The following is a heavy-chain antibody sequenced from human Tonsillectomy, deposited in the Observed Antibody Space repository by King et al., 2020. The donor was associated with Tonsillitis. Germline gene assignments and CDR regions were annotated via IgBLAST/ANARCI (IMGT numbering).Heavy chain of an antibody. CDR3: AKETATGTIDF. CDR2: ISNSGTT. CDR1: GDSLSSADSY. D-gene: IGHD6-13*01. J-gene: IGHJ4*02. Sequence: QLQESAPGLVKPSQTLSLTCTVSGDSLSSADSYWTWIRQVSGKGLEWIGYISNSGTTYYNPSLKSRITLSLDTTRNQFSLRLNSVTAADTAVYYCAKETATGTIDFWGQGTLVTVS. V-gene: IGHV4-30-4*01.